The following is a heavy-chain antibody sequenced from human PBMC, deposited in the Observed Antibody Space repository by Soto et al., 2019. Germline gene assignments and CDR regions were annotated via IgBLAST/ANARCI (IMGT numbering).Heavy chain of an antibody. CDR3: AKDEYYYSRSGYYIFDS. CDR1: GFTFSSYG. J-gene: IGHJ4*02. CDR2: ISYDGSNT. V-gene: IGHV3-30*18. D-gene: IGHD3-22*01. Sequence: GGSLRLSCVASGFTFSSYGMHWVRQAPGKGLEWVAIISYDGSNTYYGDSVKGRFTISRDNSKKTLYLQMNSLRPEDTALYYCAKDEYYYSRSGYYIFDSWGQGTLVTVSS.